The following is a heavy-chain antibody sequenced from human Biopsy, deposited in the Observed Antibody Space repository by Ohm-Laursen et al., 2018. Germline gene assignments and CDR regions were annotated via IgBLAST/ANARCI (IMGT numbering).Heavy chain of an antibody. V-gene: IGHV4-39*01. CDR1: GGSVSGNVHY. CDR2: VFRSGIT. Sequence: GTLSLTCPVSGGSVSGNVHYWAWIRQPPGKGLECIGTVFRSGITFYNPSLKSRVTISIDTSKNQFSLNLSSVTAADTAVYYCARHPTGFWFDPWGQGTLVTVSS. CDR3: ARHPTGFWFDP. J-gene: IGHJ5*02.